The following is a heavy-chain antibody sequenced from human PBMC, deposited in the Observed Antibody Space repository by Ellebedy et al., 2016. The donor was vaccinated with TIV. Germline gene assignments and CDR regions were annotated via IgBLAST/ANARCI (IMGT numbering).Heavy chain of an antibody. J-gene: IGHJ6*02. D-gene: IGHD3-22*01. CDR2: MNPNSGGT. CDR3: ARDRTFYGDGSGYYYDTHYYSGMDV. V-gene: IGHV1-2*04. CDR1: GYTFTGYY. Sequence: ASVKVSXXASGYTFTGYYMHWVRKAPGQGPEWMGWMNPNSGGTNYAQKFQGWVTMTRDTSINTAYMELSRLRSDDTAVYYCARDRTFYGDGSGYYYDTHYYSGMDVWGQGTTVTVSS.